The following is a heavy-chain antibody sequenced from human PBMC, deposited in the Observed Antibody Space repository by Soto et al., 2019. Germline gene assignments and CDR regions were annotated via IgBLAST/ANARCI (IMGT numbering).Heavy chain of an antibody. CDR2: IYYRGNT. D-gene: IGHD3-9*01. Sequence: QLQESGPGLVKPSETLSLTCSVSGDSINSDKYYWGWIRQPPGKGLEWIGSIYYRGNTYYNPSLQTLVTITQDKSRSQFPLRLSSVTDADSAVYFCARLEGLATISYYFDFWGQGAQVTVSS. CDR1: GDSINSDKYY. J-gene: IGHJ4*02. V-gene: IGHV4-39*01. CDR3: ARLEGLATISYYFDF.